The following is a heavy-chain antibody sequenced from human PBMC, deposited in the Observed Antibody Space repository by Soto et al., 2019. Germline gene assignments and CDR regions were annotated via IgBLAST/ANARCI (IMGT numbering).Heavy chain of an antibody. CDR1: GGSFSGYY. Sequence: QVQLQQWGAGLLKPSETLSLTCAVYGGSFSGYYWSWIRQPPGKGLEWIGEINHSGSTNYNPSLKSRVTISVDTSKNQFSLKLSSVTAADTAVYYCARGMRDVDIVATQEYYYYMDVWGKGTTVTVSS. D-gene: IGHD5-12*01. CDR3: ARGMRDVDIVATQEYYYYMDV. J-gene: IGHJ6*03. CDR2: INHSGST. V-gene: IGHV4-34*01.